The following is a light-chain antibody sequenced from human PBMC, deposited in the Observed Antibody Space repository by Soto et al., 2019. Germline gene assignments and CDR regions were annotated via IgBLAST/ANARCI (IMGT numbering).Light chain of an antibody. CDR1: QSISSW. CDR2: DAF. Sequence: DIQLTQSPSSLSASVGDRVTLTCLASQSISSWLAWYQQKPGKAPKLLIFDAFSLESGVPSRFSGSRSGTEFTLTISSLQPDDYATYYCQQYNSYSPLTFGGGTKVDIK. CDR3: QQYNSYSPLT. V-gene: IGKV1-5*01. J-gene: IGKJ4*01.